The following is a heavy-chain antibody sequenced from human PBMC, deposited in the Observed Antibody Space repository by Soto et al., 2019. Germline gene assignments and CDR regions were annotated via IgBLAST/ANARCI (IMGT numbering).Heavy chain of an antibody. CDR1: GFTFDDYT. Sequence: GGSLRLSCAASGFTFDDYTMHWVRQAPGKGLEWVSLISWDGGSTYYADSVKGRFTISRDNSKNSLYLQMNSLRTEDTALYYCAKGSDSSGYLLDYWGQGTLVTVSS. CDR3: AKGSDSSGYLLDY. D-gene: IGHD3-22*01. J-gene: IGHJ4*02. V-gene: IGHV3-43*01. CDR2: ISWDGGST.